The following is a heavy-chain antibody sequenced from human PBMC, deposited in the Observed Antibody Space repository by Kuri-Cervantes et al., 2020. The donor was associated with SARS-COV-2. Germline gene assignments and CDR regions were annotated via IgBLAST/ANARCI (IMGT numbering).Heavy chain of an antibody. CDR1: GFSLSTSGVG. Sequence: SGPTLVKPTQTLTLTCTFSGFSLSTSGVGVSWIRQPPGKALEWLAHIFSNDEKSYSTSLKSRLTISKDTSKSQVVLTMTNMDPVDTATYYCARLDFWSGPMGDGGFDPWGQGTLVTVSS. CDR3: ARLDFWSGPMGDGGFDP. CDR2: IFSNDEK. V-gene: IGHV2-26*01. D-gene: IGHD3-3*01. J-gene: IGHJ5*02.